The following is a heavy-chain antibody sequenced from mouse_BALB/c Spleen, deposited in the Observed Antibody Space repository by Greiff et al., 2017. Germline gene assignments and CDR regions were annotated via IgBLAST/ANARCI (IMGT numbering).Heavy chain of an antibody. D-gene: IGHD3-2*02. CDR3: GRDEALFAY. J-gene: IGHJ3*01. CDR1: GFTFSSYA. Sequence: DVQLVESGGGLVKPGGSLKLSCAASGFTFSSYAMSWVRQSPEKRLEWVAEISSGGSYTYYPDTVTGRFTISRDNATNTLYLEMSRLRAEDTAMYYCGRDEALFAYWGQGTLVTVSA. V-gene: IGHV5-9-4*01. CDR2: ISSGGSYT.